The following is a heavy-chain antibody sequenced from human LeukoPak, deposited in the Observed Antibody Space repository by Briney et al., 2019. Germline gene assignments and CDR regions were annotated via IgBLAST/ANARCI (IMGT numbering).Heavy chain of an antibody. CDR2: IYYSGST. V-gene: IGHV4-59*12. D-gene: IGHD2-2*02. Sequence: PETLSLTCTVSGGSISSYYWSWIRQPPGKGLEWIGYIYYSGSTNYNPSLKSRVTISVDTSKNQFSLKLSSVTAADTAVYYCARVRYIVVVPAAIRGPPDYWGQGTLVTVSS. J-gene: IGHJ4*02. CDR1: GGSISSYY. CDR3: ARVRYIVVVPAAIRGPPDY.